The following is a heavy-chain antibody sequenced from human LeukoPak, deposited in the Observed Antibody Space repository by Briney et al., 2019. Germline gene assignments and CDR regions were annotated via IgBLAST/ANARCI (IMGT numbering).Heavy chain of an antibody. D-gene: IGHD3-3*01. J-gene: IGHJ5*02. CDR1: GGSISSYY. CDR2: IYTSGST. CDR3: ARVWYDFWSGSSIWFDP. V-gene: IGHV4-4*07. Sequence: SETLPLTCTVSGGSISSYYWSWIRQPAGKGLEWIGRIYTSGSTNYNPSLKSRVTMSVDTSKNQFSLKLSSVTAADTAVYYCARVWYDFWSGSSIWFDPWGQGTLVTVSS.